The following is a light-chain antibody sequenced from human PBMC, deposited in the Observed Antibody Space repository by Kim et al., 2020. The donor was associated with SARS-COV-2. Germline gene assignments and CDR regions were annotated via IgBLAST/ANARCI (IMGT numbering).Light chain of an antibody. CDR2: AAS. CDR1: QSISSY. Sequence: DIQMTQSPSSLSASVGDRVTITCRASQSISSYLNWYQQKPGKDPKLLIYAASSLQSEVPSRFSGSGSGTEFTLTISSLQPEDFATYYCQQSYSTQYTFGQGTKLAI. V-gene: IGKV1-39*01. CDR3: QQSYSTQYT. J-gene: IGKJ2*01.